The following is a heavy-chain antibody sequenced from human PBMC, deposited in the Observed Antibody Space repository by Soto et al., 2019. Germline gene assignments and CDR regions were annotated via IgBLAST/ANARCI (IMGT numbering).Heavy chain of an antibody. J-gene: IGHJ4*02. CDR1: GYTFSDYY. CDR2: IDTSGTKI. Sequence: QVQLVESGGALVKPGGSLRLSCAASGYTFSDYYMRWIRQAPGKGLEWISYIDTSGTKIYYADSVKGRFTITRDNAKNSLYLEMNSLRDEDTAVYYCASHYDMWSGYLSPVDYWGQGALVTVSS. CDR3: ASHYDMWSGYLSPVDY. D-gene: IGHD3-3*01. V-gene: IGHV3-11*01.